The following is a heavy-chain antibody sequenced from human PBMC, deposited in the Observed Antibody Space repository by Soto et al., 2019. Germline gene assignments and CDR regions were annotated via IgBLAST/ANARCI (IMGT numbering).Heavy chain of an antibody. D-gene: IGHD3-3*01. CDR3: ARGWYYDFWSGHTDYYYYGMDV. CDR1: GGTFSSYA. CDR2: IIPIFGTA. V-gene: IGHV1-69*06. J-gene: IGHJ6*02. Sequence: SVKVSCKASGGTFSSYAISWVRQAPGLGLEWMGGIIPIFGTANYAQKFQGRVTITADKSTSTAYMELSSLRSEDTAVYYCARGWYYDFWSGHTDYYYYGMDVWGQGTTVTVSS.